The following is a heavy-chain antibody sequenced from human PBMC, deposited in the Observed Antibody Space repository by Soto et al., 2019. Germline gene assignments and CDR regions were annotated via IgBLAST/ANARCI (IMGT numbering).Heavy chain of an antibody. Sequence: QVQLVESGGGVVQPGGSLRLSCAASGFTFSSYGMHWVRQAPGKGLEWVAVIWSDGSNKYYADSVKGRFTISRDNSKNTLYLQMNSLRAEDTAVYYCARYYYDSSGYYPLWGQGTLVTVSS. V-gene: IGHV3-33*01. J-gene: IGHJ4*02. CDR1: GFTFSSYG. CDR3: ARYYYDSSGYYPL. CDR2: IWSDGSNK. D-gene: IGHD3-22*01.